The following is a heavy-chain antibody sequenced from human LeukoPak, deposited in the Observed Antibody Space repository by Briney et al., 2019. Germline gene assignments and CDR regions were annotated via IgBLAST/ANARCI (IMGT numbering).Heavy chain of an antibody. CDR1: GFTFGSYG. Sequence: GGSLRLSCAASGFTFGSYGMHWVRQAPGKGLEWVAVISYDGSNKYYADSVKGRFTISRDNSKNTLYLQMNSLRAEDTAVYYCAKSEGYFDWLLSSDYWGQGTLVTVSS. V-gene: IGHV3-30*18. CDR2: ISYDGSNK. D-gene: IGHD3-9*01. J-gene: IGHJ4*02. CDR3: AKSEGYFDWLLSSDY.